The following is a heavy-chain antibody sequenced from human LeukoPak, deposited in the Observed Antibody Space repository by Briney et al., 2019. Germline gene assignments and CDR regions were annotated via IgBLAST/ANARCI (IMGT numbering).Heavy chain of an antibody. CDR1: GFIFSSCA. Sequence: GGSLRLSCATSGFIFSSCAISWVRQAPGKGLEWVSVISGSGGSTNYAESVKGRFTISRDNSKNTLYLQMNSLRVADTAVYYCAKHRGRDGGYPFDYWGQGTLVTVSS. J-gene: IGHJ4*02. V-gene: IGHV3-23*01. D-gene: IGHD5-12*01. CDR2: ISGSGGST. CDR3: AKHRGRDGGYPFDY.